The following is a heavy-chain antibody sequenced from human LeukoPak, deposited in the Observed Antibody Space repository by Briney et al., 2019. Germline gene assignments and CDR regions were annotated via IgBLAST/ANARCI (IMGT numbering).Heavy chain of an antibody. J-gene: IGHJ4*02. CDR1: GYTFTSYY. D-gene: IGHD6-13*01. CDR3: ARDQRGSSSWESYFDY. CDR2: ISPSDGTT. Sequence: ASVKVSCKASGYTFTSYYIHWVRQAPGQGLEWMGIISPSDGTTSYAQSFQGRVTMTRDMSTSTVFMELSTLRSEDTAIYYCARDQRGSSSWESYFDYWGQGTLVTVSS. V-gene: IGHV1-46*01.